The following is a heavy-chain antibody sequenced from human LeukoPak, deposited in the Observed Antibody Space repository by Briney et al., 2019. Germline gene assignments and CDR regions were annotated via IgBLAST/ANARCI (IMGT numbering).Heavy chain of an antibody. V-gene: IGHV4-59*02. J-gene: IGHJ2*01. CDR2: IHYPAST. D-gene: IGHD6-19*01. Sequence: SETLSLTCTVSGDSVSAFCWSWLRQSPGTGLEWIGFIHYPASTAYNPSLKSRVTISLETSRNQLSLMLTSLTPADTAMYYCARGSSDVYWYLDVWGRGTLVTVSS. CDR1: GDSVSAFC. CDR3: ARGSSDVYWYLDV.